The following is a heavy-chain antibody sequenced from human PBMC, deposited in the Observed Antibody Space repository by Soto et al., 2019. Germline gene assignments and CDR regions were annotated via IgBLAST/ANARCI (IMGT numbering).Heavy chain of an antibody. CDR2: IYYSGST. J-gene: IGHJ4*01. D-gene: IGHD3-3*01. CDR3: ARRGFGVVISYFDY. V-gene: IGHV4-31*03. CDR1: GGSISSGGYY. Sequence: SETLSLTCTVSGGSISSGGYYWSWIRQHPGKGPEWIGYIYYSGSTYYNPSLKSRVTISVDTSKNQFSLKLSSVTAADTAVYYCARRGFGVVISYFDYWGQGTLVTVSS.